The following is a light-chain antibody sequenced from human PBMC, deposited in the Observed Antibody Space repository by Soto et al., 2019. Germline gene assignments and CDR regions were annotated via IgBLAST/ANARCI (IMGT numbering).Light chain of an antibody. Sequence: EIVLTQSPATLSLSPGERATLSCRASQSVSKYLAWYQQKPGQAPRLLIYDASNRATGIPARFSGSGSGTDFTLTISRLEPEDVAVYYCQQYEAVVTFGQGTKVDIK. V-gene: IGKV3-11*01. J-gene: IGKJ1*01. CDR2: DAS. CDR3: QQYEAVVT. CDR1: QSVSKY.